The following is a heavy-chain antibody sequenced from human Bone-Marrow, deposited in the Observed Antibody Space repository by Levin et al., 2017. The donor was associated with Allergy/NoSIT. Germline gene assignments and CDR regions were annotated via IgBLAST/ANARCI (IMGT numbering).Heavy chain of an antibody. D-gene: IGHD3-10*01. CDR1: GFIFNTYW. Sequence: SCAASGFIFNTYWMHWVRQAPGKGLVWVSRINSDGSSRSYADSVQGRFTVSRDNAKNTLYLEMHSLRVEDTAVYYCARVTAGQYGAGNFDFWGQGTLVTVSS. V-gene: IGHV3-74*01. J-gene: IGHJ4*02. CDR3: ARVTAGQYGAGNFDF. CDR2: INSDGSSR.